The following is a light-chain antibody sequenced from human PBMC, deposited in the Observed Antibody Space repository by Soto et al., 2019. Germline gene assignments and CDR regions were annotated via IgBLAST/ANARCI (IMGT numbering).Light chain of an antibody. V-gene: IGKV3-15*01. CDR3: QQYNDWPLT. CDR2: GAS. Sequence: EKVMTQSPATLSVSPGERATLSCRASQSVNSNLAWYQPKPGQAPRLLLYGASTRATGIPARFSGSASGTELTLTISILQSEDSAVYYCQQYNDWPLTFRGGTKVEIK. CDR1: QSVNSN. J-gene: IGKJ4*01.